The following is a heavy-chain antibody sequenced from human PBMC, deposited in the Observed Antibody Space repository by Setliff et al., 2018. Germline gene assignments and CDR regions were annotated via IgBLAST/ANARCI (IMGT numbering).Heavy chain of an antibody. CDR2: ISGHNGNA. V-gene: IGHV1-18*01. D-gene: IGHD2-2*01. CDR3: ARLVRYCTRTSCQRTPGAEF. Sequence: GASVKVSCKTSGDTLSASIISWVRQAPGRGLEWVGWISGHNGNAYYAPSLQDRVTLTTDISTSTAFMEMRSLRSDDTAVYYCARLVRYCTRTSCQRTPGAEFWGQGTLVTV. CDR1: GDTLSASI. J-gene: IGHJ4*02.